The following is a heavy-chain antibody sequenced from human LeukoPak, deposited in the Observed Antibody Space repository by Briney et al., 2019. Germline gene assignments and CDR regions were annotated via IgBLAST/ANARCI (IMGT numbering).Heavy chain of an antibody. D-gene: IGHD3-22*01. V-gene: IGHV1-18*01. CDR3: ARDNPYYYLY. Sequence: GASVKVSCKASGYTFTNYGISWLRQAPGQGLEWVGWISAYNGDTKYAQNLQGRVTMTTDTSTSTAYMELRNLRSDDTAVYYCARDNPYYYLYWGQGTLVTVSS. J-gene: IGHJ4*02. CDR1: GYTFTNYG. CDR2: ISAYNGDT.